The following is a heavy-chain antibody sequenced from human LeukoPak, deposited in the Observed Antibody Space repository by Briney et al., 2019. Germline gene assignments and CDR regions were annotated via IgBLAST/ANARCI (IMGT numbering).Heavy chain of an antibody. J-gene: IGHJ6*03. D-gene: IGHD3-10*01. CDR2: INHSGST. Sequence: SETLSLTFAVYGGSFSGYYWSWIRQPPGKGLEWIGEINHSGSTNYNPSLKSRVTISLDTSKNQFSLKLSSVTAADTAVYYRARAPYYGSGSYAYYYYYMDVWGKGTTVTVSS. CDR1: GGSFSGYY. V-gene: IGHV4-34*01. CDR3: ARAPYYGSGSYAYYYYYMDV.